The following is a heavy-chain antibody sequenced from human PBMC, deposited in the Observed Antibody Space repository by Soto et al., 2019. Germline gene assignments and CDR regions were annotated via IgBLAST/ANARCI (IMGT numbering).Heavy chain of an antibody. V-gene: IGHV1-69*12. CDR3: ARGRRWIQLRLYGMDV. CDR2: IIPIFGTA. J-gene: IGHJ6*02. D-gene: IGHD5-18*01. CDR1: GGTFSSYA. Sequence: QVQLVQSGAEVKKPGSSVKVSCKASGGTFSSYAISWVRQAPGQGLEWMGGIIPIFGTANYAQKFQGRVKSTEAEATTKANMKLSSLRAEDSSVYCCARGRRWIQLRLYGMDVWGQGTTVTVSS.